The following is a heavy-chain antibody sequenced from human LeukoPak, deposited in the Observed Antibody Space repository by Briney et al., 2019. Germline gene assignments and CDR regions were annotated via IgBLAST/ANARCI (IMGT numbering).Heavy chain of an antibody. V-gene: IGHV3-30*03. J-gene: IGHJ2*01. CDR3: ARDKVYYYDSSGYSYYWYFDL. CDR1: GYTFSTYG. D-gene: IGHD3-22*01. Sequence: PGGSLRLSCAASGYTFSTYGMHWVRQAPGKTLEWVACVSYDGTTKNYADSVKGRFTISRDNAKNTLYLQMNSLRPEDTAVYYCARDKVYYYDSSGYSYYWYFDLWGRGTLVTVSS. CDR2: VSYDGTTK.